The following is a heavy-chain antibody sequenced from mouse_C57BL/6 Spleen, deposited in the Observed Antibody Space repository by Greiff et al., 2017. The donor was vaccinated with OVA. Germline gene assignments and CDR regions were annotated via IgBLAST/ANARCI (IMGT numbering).Heavy chain of an antibody. J-gene: IGHJ1*03. CDR2: ISPRSGNT. Sequence: QVQLKESGAELARPGASVKLSCKASGYTFTSYGISWVKQRTGQGLEWIGEISPRSGNTYYNEKFKGKATLTADKSSSTAYMELRSLTSEDSAVYFCAREIKPWYFDVWGTGTTVTVSS. V-gene: IGHV1-81*01. CDR3: AREIKPWYFDV. CDR1: GYTFTSYG.